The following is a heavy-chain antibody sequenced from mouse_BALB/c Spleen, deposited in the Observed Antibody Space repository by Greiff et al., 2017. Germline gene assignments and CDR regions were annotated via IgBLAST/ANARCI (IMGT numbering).Heavy chain of an antibody. CDR2: FYPGSGSI. Sequence: QVQLKQSGAELVKPGASVKLSCKASGYTFTEYIIHWVKQRSGQGLEWIGWFYPGSGSIKYNEKFKDKATLTADKSSSTVYMELSRLTSEDSAVYVCARHEDRGDDFYAIDYWGQGTTVTVAS. D-gene: IGHD2-13*01. CDR1: GYTFTEYI. J-gene: IGHJ4*01. CDR3: ARHEDRGDDFYAIDY. V-gene: IGHV1-62-2*01.